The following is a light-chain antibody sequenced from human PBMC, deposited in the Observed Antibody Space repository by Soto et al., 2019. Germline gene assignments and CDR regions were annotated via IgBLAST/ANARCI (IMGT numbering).Light chain of an antibody. J-gene: IGLJ3*02. CDR1: SGHSSYA. Sequence: QLVLTQSPSASASLGASVKLTCTLSSGHSSYAIAWHQLLPEKGPRFLMKLTSDGSHSKGDGIPDRFSGSSSGAERYLTISSLQSEDEADYYCQTWGTGINWVFVGGTKLTVL. CDR2: LTSDGSH. CDR3: QTWGTGINWV. V-gene: IGLV4-69*01.